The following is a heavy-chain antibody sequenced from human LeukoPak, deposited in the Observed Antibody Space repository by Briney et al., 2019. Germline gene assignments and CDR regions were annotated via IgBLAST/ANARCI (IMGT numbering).Heavy chain of an antibody. CDR3: ARDHALGYFDI. CDR1: GGSISYSH. CDR2: IDYTGTT. J-gene: IGHJ3*02. D-gene: IGHD5-12*01. V-gene: IGHV4-59*01. Sequence: SETLSLTCTVSGGSISYSHWTWVRQPPGKGLEWIGYIDYTGTTAYNTSLKSRATMSVDTSENKFTLRLTSVTAADTAFYYCARDHALGYFDIWGPGTRVTVSS.